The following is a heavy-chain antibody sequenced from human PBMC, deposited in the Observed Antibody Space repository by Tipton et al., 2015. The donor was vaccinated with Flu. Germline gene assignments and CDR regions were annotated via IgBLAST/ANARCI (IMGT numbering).Heavy chain of an antibody. V-gene: IGHV3-30*04. CDR2: ISYDGRNT. CDR3: AREAAPVGTPENGACDV. CDR1: GFTFSTYA. J-gene: IGHJ3*01. D-gene: IGHD6-13*01. Sequence: SLRLSCAVSGFTFSTYAMHWLRQTPGKGLEWVAFISYDGRNTYYADSVKGRFTISRDDSKNTVLLQMNSLRAEDTAVYHCAREAAPVGTPENGACDVWGQGTMVAVSS.